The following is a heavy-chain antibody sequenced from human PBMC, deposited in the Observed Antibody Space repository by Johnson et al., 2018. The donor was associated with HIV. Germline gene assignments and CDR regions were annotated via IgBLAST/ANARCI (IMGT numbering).Heavy chain of an antibody. CDR2: LFSGGSI. V-gene: IGHV3-NL1*01. Sequence: QLQLVESGGGVVQPGRSLRLSCAASGFTLSSYAMHWVRQAPGKGLEWVSVLFSGGSIYFADSVKGRFTISRDNSKNTLYLQMNSLRPEDTAVYYCAMLFLHAFDIWGQGTMVTVSS. CDR3: AMLFLHAFDI. CDR1: GFTLSSYA. J-gene: IGHJ3*02. D-gene: IGHD3-10*01.